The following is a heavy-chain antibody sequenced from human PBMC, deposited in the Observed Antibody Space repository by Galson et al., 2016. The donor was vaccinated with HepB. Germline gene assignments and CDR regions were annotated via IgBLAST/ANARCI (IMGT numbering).Heavy chain of an antibody. CDR1: GFTFSGYG. CDR2: IWFDGSNT. D-gene: IGHD5-24*01. Sequence: SLRLSCAASGFTFSGYGMHWVRQAPGKGLEWLAIIWFDGSNTYYADSVKGRFTISRDNSKKTLYLQMISLRPEDTAVYYCAREEIAFDIWGRGTMVTVSS. CDR3: AREEIAFDI. J-gene: IGHJ3*02. V-gene: IGHV3-33*01.